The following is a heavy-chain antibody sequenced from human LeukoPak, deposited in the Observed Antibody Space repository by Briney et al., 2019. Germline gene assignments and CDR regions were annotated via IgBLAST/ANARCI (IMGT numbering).Heavy chain of an antibody. V-gene: IGHV3-53*01. J-gene: IGHJ3*02. CDR3: ARDRYCSGGSCYGDAFDI. CDR2: MYSGGST. CDR1: GFGVRSNY. D-gene: IGHD2-15*01. Sequence: PGGSLRLSCAASGFGVRSNYMSWVRQSPRKGLEWVSIMYSGGSTDYADSVKGRFIISRDHSKNTLYLQMNSLRVEDTAVYYCARDRYCSGGSCYGDAFDIWGQGTMVTVSS.